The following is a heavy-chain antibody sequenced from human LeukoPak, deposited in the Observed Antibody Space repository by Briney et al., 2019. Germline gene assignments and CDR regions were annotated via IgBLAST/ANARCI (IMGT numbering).Heavy chain of an antibody. D-gene: IGHD3-3*01. Sequence: GGSLRLSCAASGFTFSSYRRSWVRQAPGKGLEWVANIRQDGSEKYYVDSVKGRFTISRDNAKNSLYLQMNSLRAEDTAVYYCARVLLSNYDFWSGYYGSFDYWGQGTLVTVSS. J-gene: IGHJ4*02. CDR2: IRQDGSEK. V-gene: IGHV3-7*01. CDR3: ARVLLSNYDFWSGYYGSFDY. CDR1: GFTFSSYR.